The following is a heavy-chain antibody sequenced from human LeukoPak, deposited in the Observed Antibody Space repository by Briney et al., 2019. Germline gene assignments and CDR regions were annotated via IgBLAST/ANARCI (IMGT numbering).Heavy chain of an antibody. V-gene: IGHV3-30*18. Sequence: GGSLRLSCAASGFTFSGYGMHWVRQAPGKGLEWVAVISYDGSNKYYADSVKGRFTISRDNSKNTLYLQMNSLRAEDTAVYYCAKERGSGWHGIGYFDYWGQGTPVTVSS. CDR2: ISYDGSNK. CDR1: GFTFSGYG. D-gene: IGHD6-19*01. J-gene: IGHJ4*02. CDR3: AKERGSGWHGIGYFDY.